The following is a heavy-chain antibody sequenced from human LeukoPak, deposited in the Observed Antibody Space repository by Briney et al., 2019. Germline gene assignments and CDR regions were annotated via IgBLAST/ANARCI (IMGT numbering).Heavy chain of an antibody. CDR2: IYSGGST. Sequence: PGGSLRLSCAASGFTVSSNYMSWVRQAPGKGLEWVSVIYSGGSTYYADSVKGRFTISRDNSKNTLYLQMNSLRAEDTAVYYCARTKLYYDYVWGSYRFRGEAESDAFDIWGQGTMVTVSS. CDR1: GFTVSSNY. J-gene: IGHJ3*02. V-gene: IGHV3-53*01. CDR3: ARTKLYYDYVWGSYRFRGEAESDAFDI. D-gene: IGHD3-16*02.